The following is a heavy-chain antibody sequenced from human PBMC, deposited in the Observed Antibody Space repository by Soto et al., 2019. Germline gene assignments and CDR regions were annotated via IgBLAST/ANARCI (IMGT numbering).Heavy chain of an antibody. V-gene: IGHV4-39*01. J-gene: IGHJ4*02. D-gene: IGHD5-18*01. CDR2: IYYSGST. CDR3: ARVDTAMVY. CDR1: GGSISSSSYY. Sequence: NPSETLSLTCTVSGGSISSSSYYWGWIRQPPGKGLEWIGSIYYSGSTYYNPSLKSRVTISVDTSKNQFSLKLSSVTAADTAVYYCARVDTAMVYWGQGTLVTVSS.